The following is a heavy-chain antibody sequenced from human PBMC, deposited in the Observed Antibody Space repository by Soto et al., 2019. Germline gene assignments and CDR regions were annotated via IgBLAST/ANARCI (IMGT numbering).Heavy chain of an antibody. D-gene: IGHD5-18*01. J-gene: IGHJ4*02. Sequence: SETLSLTCTVSGDSISPHCWGWVRRPPGKGLEWVGYVYYTGTSKYNPSLKSRVTISVDTSNNQFSLKLTSVTAADTAVFFCARQYNFWGQGTLVTV. CDR3: ARQYNF. CDR1: GDSISPHC. V-gene: IGHV4-59*08. CDR2: VYYTGTS.